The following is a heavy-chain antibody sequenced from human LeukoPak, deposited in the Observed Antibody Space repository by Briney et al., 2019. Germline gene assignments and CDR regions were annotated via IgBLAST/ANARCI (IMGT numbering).Heavy chain of an antibody. Sequence: ASVKVSCKASGYTFTGYYMHWVRQASGQGLEWMGWINPNSGGTNYAQKFQGRVTMTRDTSISTAYMELSRLRSDDTAVYYCARDWVGYYDSSGYYYFQHWGQGTLVTVSS. CDR2: INPNSGGT. D-gene: IGHD3-22*01. CDR3: ARDWVGYYDSSGYYYFQH. V-gene: IGHV1-2*02. CDR1: GYTFTGYY. J-gene: IGHJ1*01.